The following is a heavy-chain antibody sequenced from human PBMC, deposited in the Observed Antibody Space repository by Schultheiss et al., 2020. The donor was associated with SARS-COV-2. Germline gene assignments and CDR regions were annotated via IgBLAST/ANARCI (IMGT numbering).Heavy chain of an antibody. CDR1: GFTFSSYW. V-gene: IGHV3-23*01. J-gene: IGHJ3*02. CDR3: ARVKQLWLRRDAFDI. D-gene: IGHD5-18*01. CDR2: ISGSGGST. Sequence: GGSLRLSCAASGFTFSSYWMSWVRQAPGKGLEWVSAISGSGGSTYYADSVKGRFTISRDNSKNTLYLQMNSLRAEDTAVYYCARVKQLWLRRDAFDIWGQGTMVTVSS.